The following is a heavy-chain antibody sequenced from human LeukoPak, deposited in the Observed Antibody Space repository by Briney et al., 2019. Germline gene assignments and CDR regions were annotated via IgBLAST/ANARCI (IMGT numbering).Heavy chain of an antibody. J-gene: IGHJ6*02. CDR3: ARYDFWSGYSYGMDV. Sequence: GGSLRLSCAASGFTVSNTYMSWVRQAPGKGLEWVSLIYSGGGTYSADSVKGRFTISRDNSKNTLYLQMNSLRAEDTAVYYCARYDFWSGYSYGMDVWGQGTTVTVSS. CDR1: GFTVSNTY. CDR2: IYSGGGT. V-gene: IGHV3-53*01. D-gene: IGHD3-3*01.